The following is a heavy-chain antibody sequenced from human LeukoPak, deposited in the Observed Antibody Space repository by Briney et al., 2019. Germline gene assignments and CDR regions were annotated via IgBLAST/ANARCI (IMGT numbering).Heavy chain of an antibody. CDR3: VSSGGDLQH. CDR1: GGSFSGYY. J-gene: IGHJ1*01. CDR2: INRSGST. D-gene: IGHD2-21*02. Sequence: SETLSLTCAVYGGSFSGYYWSWIRQPPGKGLEWIGEINRSGSTNYNPSLKSRVTISVDTSKDQFSLKLSSVTAADTAVYYCVSSGGDLQHWGQGTLVTVSS. V-gene: IGHV4-34*01.